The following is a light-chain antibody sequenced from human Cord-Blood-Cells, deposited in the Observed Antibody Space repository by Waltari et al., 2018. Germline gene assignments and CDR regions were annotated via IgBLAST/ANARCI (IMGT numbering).Light chain of an antibody. CDR2: AAS. CDR3: QQRDT. Sequence: DPASITCRASQSISSYLNWYQQKPGKAPKPLIYAASSLQSGVPSMFSGSGSGTDFTLTISSLQPEDCATYYCQQRDTFGPGTKVDIK. J-gene: IGKJ3*01. CDR1: QSISSY. V-gene: IGKV1-39*01.